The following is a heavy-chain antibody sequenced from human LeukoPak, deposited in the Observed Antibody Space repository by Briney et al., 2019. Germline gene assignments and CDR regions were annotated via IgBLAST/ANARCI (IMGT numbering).Heavy chain of an antibody. Sequence: PSETLSLTCTVSGGSISSYYWSWIRQPAGKGLEWIGRIYTSGSTNYNPSLKSQVTMSVDTSKNQFSLKLSSVTAADTAVYYCARARSVPAAIFTYYYYMDVWGKGTTVTVSS. CDR2: IYTSGST. CDR1: GGSISSYY. J-gene: IGHJ6*03. V-gene: IGHV4-4*07. D-gene: IGHD2-2*01. CDR3: ARARSVPAAIFTYYYYMDV.